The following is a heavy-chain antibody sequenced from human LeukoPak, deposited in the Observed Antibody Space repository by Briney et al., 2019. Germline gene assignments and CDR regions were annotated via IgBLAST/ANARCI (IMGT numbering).Heavy chain of an antibody. D-gene: IGHD4-23*01. CDR3: ARWQDGGNPGFDY. Sequence: ASVKVSCKASGYTFTGYYMHWVRQAPGQGLEWMGWINPNSGGTNYAQKFQGRVTMTRDTSISTAYMELSRLRSDDTAVYYCARWQDGGNPGFDYWGRGTLVTVSS. V-gene: IGHV1-2*02. CDR2: INPNSGGT. CDR1: GYTFTGYY. J-gene: IGHJ4*02.